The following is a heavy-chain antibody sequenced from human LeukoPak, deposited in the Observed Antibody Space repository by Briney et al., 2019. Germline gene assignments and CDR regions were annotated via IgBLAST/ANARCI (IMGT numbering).Heavy chain of an antibody. J-gene: IGHJ4*02. CDR3: ARLSYSSGWYVGY. Sequence: PGGSLRLSCAASGVTVSSNYMSWVRQAPGKGLEWVSVIYSGGSTYYADSVKGRFTISRDNSKNTLYLQMNSLRAEDTAVYYCARLSYSSGWYVGYWGQGTLVTVSS. CDR1: GVTVSSNY. V-gene: IGHV3-53*01. CDR2: IYSGGST. D-gene: IGHD6-19*01.